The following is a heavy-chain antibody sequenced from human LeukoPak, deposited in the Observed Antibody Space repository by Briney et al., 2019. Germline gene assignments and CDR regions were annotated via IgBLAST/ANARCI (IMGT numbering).Heavy chain of an antibody. CDR2: FSASKNNR. CDR1: GFTFSSTS. V-gene: IGHV3-23*01. CDR3: AKERDYGPADY. Sequence: GGSLRLSCAASGFTFSSTSMSWVRQAPGKGLEWVSSFSASKNNRHYVDSVKGRFIISRDNSKNTLFLQMNNLGAEDTAVYYCAKERDYGPADYWGQGTLVTVSS. D-gene: IGHD4/OR15-4a*01. J-gene: IGHJ4*02.